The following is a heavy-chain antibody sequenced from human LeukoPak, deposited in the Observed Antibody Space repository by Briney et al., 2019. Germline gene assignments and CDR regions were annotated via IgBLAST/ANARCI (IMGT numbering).Heavy chain of an antibody. CDR1: GFTFSSYS. V-gene: IGHV3-48*02. J-gene: IGHJ4*02. CDR2: ISSSSTNI. Sequence: PGGSLRLSCAASGFTFSSYSMNWVRQAPGKGLEWVSYISSSSTNIYYADSVKGRFTISRDNAKNSLYLQMNSLRDEDTAVYYCARGPRWELPHYFDYWGQGTLVTVSS. D-gene: IGHD1-26*01. CDR3: ARGPRWELPHYFDY.